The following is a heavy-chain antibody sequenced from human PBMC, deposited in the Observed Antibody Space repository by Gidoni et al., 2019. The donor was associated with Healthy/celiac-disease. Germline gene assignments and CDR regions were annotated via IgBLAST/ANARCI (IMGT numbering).Heavy chain of an antibody. V-gene: IGHV4-34*01. CDR1: GGSFSGYY. CDR3: ARAPRITMVRGVITLNGNAFDI. CDR2: INHSGST. J-gene: IGHJ3*02. D-gene: IGHD3-10*01. Sequence: QVQLQQWGAGLLKPSETLSLTCAVYGGSFSGYYWSWIRQPPGKGLEWIGEINHSGSTNYNPALKSRVTISVDTSKNQFSLKLSSVTAADTAVYYCARAPRITMVRGVITLNGNAFDIWGQGTMVTVSS.